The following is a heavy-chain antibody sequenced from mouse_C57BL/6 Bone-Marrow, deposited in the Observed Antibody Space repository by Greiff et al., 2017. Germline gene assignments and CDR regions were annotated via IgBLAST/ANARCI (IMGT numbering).Heavy chain of an antibody. CDR1: GFTFTDYY. D-gene: IGHD4-1*01. V-gene: IGHV7-3*01. CDR2: IRNKANGYTT. Sequence: EVQLQESGGGLVQPGGSLSLSCAASGFTFTDYYMSWVRQPPGKALEWLGFIRNKANGYTTEYSASVKGRFTISRDNSQSILYLQLNALRAEDSATYYCARYMGARGFDYWGQGTTLTVSS. J-gene: IGHJ2*01. CDR3: ARYMGARGFDY.